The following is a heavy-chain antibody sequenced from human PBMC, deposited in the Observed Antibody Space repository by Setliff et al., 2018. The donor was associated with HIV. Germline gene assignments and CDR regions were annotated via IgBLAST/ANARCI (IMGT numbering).Heavy chain of an antibody. CDR3: ARELYGGNSRPFDY. D-gene: IGHD2-21*02. Sequence: SETLSLTCAVSGYSISSGYYWGWIRQPPGKGLEWIANIYHNGNTHYNPSVKSRVTISVDTSKNQFSLKLRSVTAADTAVYYCARELYGGNSRPFDYWGQGALVTVSS. CDR1: GYSISSGYY. J-gene: IGHJ4*02. CDR2: IYHNGNT. V-gene: IGHV4-38-2*02.